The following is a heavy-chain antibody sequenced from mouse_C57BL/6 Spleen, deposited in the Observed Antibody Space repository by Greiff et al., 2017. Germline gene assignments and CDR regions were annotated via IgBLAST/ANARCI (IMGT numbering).Heavy chain of an antibody. CDR2: IYPGDGDT. D-gene: IGHD1-1*01. Sequence: QVQLKQSGPELVKPGASVKISCKASGYAFSSSWMNWVKQRPGKGLEWIGRIYPGDGDTNYNGKFKGKATLTADKSSSTAYMQLSSLTSEDSAVYFCARGDGSSYPYYFDYWGQGTTLTVSS. J-gene: IGHJ2*01. CDR1: GYAFSSSW. CDR3: ARGDGSSYPYYFDY. V-gene: IGHV1-82*01.